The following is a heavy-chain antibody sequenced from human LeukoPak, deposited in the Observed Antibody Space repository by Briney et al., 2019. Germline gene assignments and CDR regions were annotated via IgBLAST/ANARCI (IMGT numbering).Heavy chain of an antibody. CDR1: GGSLSGYY. D-gene: IGHD2-2*02. J-gene: IGHJ4*02. Sequence: SETLSLTCAVYGGSLSGYYWSWIRQPPGKGLEWIGEINHSGSTNYNPSLKSRVTISVDTSKNQFSLKLSSVTAADTAVYYCARHLRTPVGYCSSTSCHTPNFDYWGQGTLVTVSS. V-gene: IGHV4-34*01. CDR3: ARHLRTPVGYCSSTSCHTPNFDY. CDR2: INHSGST.